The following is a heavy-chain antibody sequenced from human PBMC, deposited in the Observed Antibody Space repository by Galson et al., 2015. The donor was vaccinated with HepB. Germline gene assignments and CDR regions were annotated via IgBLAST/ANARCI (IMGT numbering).Heavy chain of an antibody. D-gene: IGHD3-10*01. CDR1: GFTFSSYW. Sequence: SLRLSCAASGFTFSSYWMSWVRQAPGKGLEWVANIKQDGSEKYYVDSVKGRFTISRDNAKNSLYLQMNSLRAEDTAVYYCARAWVYGSGTLDYWGQGTLVTVSS. V-gene: IGHV3-7*03. CDR2: IKQDGSEK. CDR3: ARAWVYGSGTLDY. J-gene: IGHJ4*02.